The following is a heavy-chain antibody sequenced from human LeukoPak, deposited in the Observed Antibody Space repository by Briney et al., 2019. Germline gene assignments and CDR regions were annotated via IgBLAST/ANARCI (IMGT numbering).Heavy chain of an antibody. CDR2: ISYDGSNK. Sequence: GGSLRLSCAASGFTFSSYGMHWVRQAPGKGLEWVAVISYDGSNKYYADSVKGRFTISRDNSKNTLYLQMNSLRAEDTAVYYRAKDNGIAAAGWFDPWGQGTLVTVSS. V-gene: IGHV3-30*18. CDR1: GFTFSSYG. J-gene: IGHJ5*02. D-gene: IGHD6-13*01. CDR3: AKDNGIAAAGWFDP.